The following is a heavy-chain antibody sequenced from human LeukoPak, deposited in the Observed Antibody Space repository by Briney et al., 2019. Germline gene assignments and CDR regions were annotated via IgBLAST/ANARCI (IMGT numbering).Heavy chain of an antibody. CDR2: IYYSGST. Sequence: SETQSLTCTVSGGSISSYYWSWFRQPPGRGLEWIGDIYYSGSTNYNLSLKSRVTISVDTSKNQFSLKLSSVTAADTAVYYCARANYFDYWGQGTLVTVSS. CDR3: ARANYFDY. V-gene: IGHV4-59*01. J-gene: IGHJ4*02. CDR1: GGSISSYY.